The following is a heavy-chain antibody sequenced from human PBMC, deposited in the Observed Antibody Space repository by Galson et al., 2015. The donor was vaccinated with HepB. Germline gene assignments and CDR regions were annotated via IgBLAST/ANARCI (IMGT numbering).Heavy chain of an antibody. Sequence: SVKVSCKVSGNSLTELSVHWVRQAPGKGLEWLGGFEPEDGKSVYTQRIQGRVTMTEDFSTDTAYMELSSLRPEDTAVYFCATWAYDLTFLESWGQGTLVTVYS. CDR1: GNSLTELS. J-gene: IGHJ4*02. CDR3: ATWAYDLTFLES. D-gene: IGHD3-3*01. CDR2: FEPEDGKS. V-gene: IGHV1-24*01.